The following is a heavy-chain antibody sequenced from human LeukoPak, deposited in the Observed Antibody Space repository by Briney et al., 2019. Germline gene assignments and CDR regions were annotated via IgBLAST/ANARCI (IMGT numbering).Heavy chain of an antibody. J-gene: IGHJ6*03. V-gene: IGHV4-39*01. CDR1: GCSISSSSYY. D-gene: IGHD2-2*01. Sequence: PSETLSLTCTVSGCSISSSSYYWGWIRQPPGKGLEWIGSIYYSGSTYYNPSLKSRVTLYVDTFKNQFSLKLSSVTAADTAVYYCARYRYCSSTSCYAPYYYYMDVWGKGTTVTVSS. CDR2: IYYSGST. CDR3: ARYRYCSSTSCYAPYYYYMDV.